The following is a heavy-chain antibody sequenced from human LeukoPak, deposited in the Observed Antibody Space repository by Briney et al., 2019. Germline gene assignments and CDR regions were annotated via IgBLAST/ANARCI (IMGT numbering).Heavy chain of an antibody. CDR1: GYDFDTYW. J-gene: IGHJ3*02. D-gene: IGHD3-10*01. V-gene: IGHV5-51*01. CDR3: ARHRRWGFGELGI. CDR2: IYPGDSDT. Sequence: GESLKISCKGSGYDFDTYWITWVRQMPGKGLEWMGIIYPGDSDTRYSPSFQGQVTISADKSISTAYLQWSSLKASDTAMYYCARHRRWGFGELGIWGQGTMVTVSS.